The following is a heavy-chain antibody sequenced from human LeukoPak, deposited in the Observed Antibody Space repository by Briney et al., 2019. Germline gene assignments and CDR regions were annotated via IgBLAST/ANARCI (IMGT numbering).Heavy chain of an antibody. Sequence: GGSLRLSCAASGFTFSSYAMSWVRQAPGKGLEWVSAISGSGGSTYYADSVKGRFTISRDNSKNTLYLQMNSLRAEDTAVYYCAKDLRVSSVLPDAFDIWGQGTMVTVSS. CDR3: AKDLRVSSVLPDAFDI. V-gene: IGHV3-23*01. CDR2: ISGSGGST. D-gene: IGHD3-22*01. CDR1: GFTFSSYA. J-gene: IGHJ3*02.